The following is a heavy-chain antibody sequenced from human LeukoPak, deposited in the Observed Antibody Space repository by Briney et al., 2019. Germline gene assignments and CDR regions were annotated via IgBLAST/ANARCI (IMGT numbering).Heavy chain of an antibody. D-gene: IGHD3-22*01. J-gene: IGHJ3*02. Sequence: GGSLRLSCAASGFTFSNYGMHWVRQAPGKGLEWVTIIWSDGSKSHYLDSVKGRFTISRDNSKNTLYLQMNSLRDEDTAVYYCAKQGVVVIAYPAFDIWGQGTMVTVSS. CDR3: AKQGVVVIAYPAFDI. CDR1: GFTFSNYG. V-gene: IGHV3-30*02. CDR2: IWSDGSKS.